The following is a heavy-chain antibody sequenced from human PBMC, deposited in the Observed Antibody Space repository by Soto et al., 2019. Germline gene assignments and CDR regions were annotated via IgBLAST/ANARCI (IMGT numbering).Heavy chain of an antibody. J-gene: IGHJ4*02. CDR3: ARLTHRSGYSYGYDF. CDR2: VFYSGST. Sequence: TLSLTCTVSGGSISSSSYYWGWIRQPPGKGLEWIGNVFYSGSTYYKSSLKSRVTISVDTSKNQFSLKLSSVTAADTAVYYCARLTHRSGYSYGYDFWGQGTLVTVSS. CDR1: GGSISSSSYY. D-gene: IGHD5-18*01. V-gene: IGHV4-39*01.